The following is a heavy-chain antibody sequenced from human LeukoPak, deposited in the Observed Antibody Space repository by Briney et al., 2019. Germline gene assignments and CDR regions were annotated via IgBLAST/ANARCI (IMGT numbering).Heavy chain of an antibody. CDR2: IYYSGST. V-gene: IGHV4-31*03. D-gene: IGHD3-3*01. Sequence: SQTLSLTCTVSGGSISSGGYYWSWIRQHPGKGLEWIGYIYYSGSTYYNPSLKSRVTISVDTSKNQFSLKLSSVTAADTAVYYCVRVKSFAEAGGYGIFDYWGRGTLVTVSS. CDR3: VRVKSFAEAGGYGIFDY. CDR1: GGSISSGGYY. J-gene: IGHJ4*02.